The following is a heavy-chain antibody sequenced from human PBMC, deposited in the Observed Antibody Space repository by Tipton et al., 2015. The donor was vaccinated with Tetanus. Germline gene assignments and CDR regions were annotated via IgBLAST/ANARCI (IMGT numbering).Heavy chain of an antibody. CDR2: ISSSSSYI. D-gene: IGHD1-26*01. J-gene: IGHJ4*02. V-gene: IGHV3-21*01. CDR1: GFTFSSYS. CDR3: ARMGSGSYYRGFDY. Sequence: SLRLSCAASGFTFSSYSMNWVRQAPGKGLEWVSSISSSSSYIYYADSVKGRFTISRDNAKNSLYLQMNSLRAEDTAVYYCARMGSGSYYRGFDYWGQGTLVTVSS.